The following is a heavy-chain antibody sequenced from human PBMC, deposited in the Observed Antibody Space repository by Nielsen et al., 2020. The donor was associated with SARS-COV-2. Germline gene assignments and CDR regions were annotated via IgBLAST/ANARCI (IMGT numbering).Heavy chain of an antibody. J-gene: IGHJ4*02. CDR3: AKLSSGPYNDY. CDR1: GFTFSSYG. V-gene: IGHV3-30*02. CDR2: IWYDGSNK. D-gene: IGHD6-19*01. Sequence: GESLKISCAASGFTFSSYGMHWVRQAPGKGLEWVAVIWYDGSNKYYADSVKGRFTISRDNSKNTLYLQMNSLRAEDTALYYCAKLSSGPYNDYWGQGTLVTVSS.